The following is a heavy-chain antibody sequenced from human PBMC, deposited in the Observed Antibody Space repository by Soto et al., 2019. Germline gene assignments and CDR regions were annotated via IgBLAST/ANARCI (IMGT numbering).Heavy chain of an antibody. CDR2: LNPQSGGT. V-gene: IGHV1-2*02. CDR3: ARSVVMVVVAPVSVLDY. Sequence: ASVKVSCKTSGYTFTGNYIHWVRQAPGQGLEWMGWLNPQSGGTNYAQKFQGRVTMTRDTSISTAYMELTRLTSEDTAVYFCARSVVMVVVAPVSVLDYWAQGTPVTVSS. J-gene: IGHJ4*02. CDR1: GYTFTGNY. D-gene: IGHD2-15*01.